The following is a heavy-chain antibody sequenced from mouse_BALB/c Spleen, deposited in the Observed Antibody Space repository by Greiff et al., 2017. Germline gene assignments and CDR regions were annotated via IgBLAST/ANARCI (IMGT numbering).Heavy chain of an antibody. D-gene: IGHD2-2*01. CDR2: IYWDDDK. Sequence: QVTLKVSGPGILQPSQTLSLTCSFSGFSLSTSGMGLSWIRQPSGKGLEWLAHIYWDDDKRYNPSLKSRLTISKDTSRNQVFLKITSVDTADTATYYCARPYGYIAYWGQGTLVTVSA. CDR3: ARPYGYIAY. CDR1: GFSLSTSGMG. V-gene: IGHV8-12*01. J-gene: IGHJ3*01.